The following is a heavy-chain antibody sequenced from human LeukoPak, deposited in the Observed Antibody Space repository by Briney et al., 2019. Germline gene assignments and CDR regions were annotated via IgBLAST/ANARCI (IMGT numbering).Heavy chain of an antibody. J-gene: IGHJ4*02. CDR1: VFAFSNYE. D-gene: IGHD6-19*01. CDR3: ARDRDSSVDY. V-gene: IGHV3-23*01. Sequence: PGGSLRLSCTASVFAFSNYEMTWVRQAPGKGLDWVSNIGGSGANTYYADSVKGRFTISRDNSKNTLYLQMNSLRDEDTAVYYCARDRDSSVDYWGQGTLVTVSS. CDR2: IGGSGANT.